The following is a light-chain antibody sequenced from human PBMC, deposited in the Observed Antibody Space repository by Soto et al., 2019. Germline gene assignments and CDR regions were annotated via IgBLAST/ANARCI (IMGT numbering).Light chain of an antibody. CDR3: QHYNSYSEA. CDR1: QTISSW. Sequence: DIQMTQSPSTLSGSVGDSVTITCRASQTISSWLAWYQQKPGKVTKLLIYKASTLKSGVPSRFSGSGSGTEFTLTISSLQPDDFATYYCQHYNSYSEAFGQGTKVDIK. J-gene: IGKJ1*01. CDR2: KAS. V-gene: IGKV1-5*03.